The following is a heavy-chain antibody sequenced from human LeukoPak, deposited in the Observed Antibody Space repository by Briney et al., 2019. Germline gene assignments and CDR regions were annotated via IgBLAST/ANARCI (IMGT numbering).Heavy chain of an antibody. CDR3: ARIRRRQAFDI. V-gene: IGHV4-34*01. Sequence: SGTLSLTCAVYGGSFSGYYWSWIRQPPGKGLEWIGEINHSGSTNYNPSLKSRVTISVDTSKNQFSLKLSSVTAADTAVYYCARIRRRQAFDIWGQGTMVTVSS. CDR2: INHSGST. J-gene: IGHJ3*02. CDR1: GGSFSGYY.